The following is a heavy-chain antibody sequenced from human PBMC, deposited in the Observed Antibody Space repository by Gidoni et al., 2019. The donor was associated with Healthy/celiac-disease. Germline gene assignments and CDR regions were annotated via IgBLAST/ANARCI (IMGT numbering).Heavy chain of an antibody. Sequence: QLQLQESGPGLVKPSETLSLTCTVSGGSISSSSYYWGWIRQPPGKGLEWIGSIYYSGSTYYNPSLKSRVTISVDTSKNQFSLKLSSVTAADTAVYYCARGWIAVAGNFDYWGQGTLVTVSS. CDR2: IYYSGST. D-gene: IGHD6-19*01. J-gene: IGHJ4*02. CDR3: ARGWIAVAGNFDY. V-gene: IGHV4-39*07. CDR1: GGSISSSSYY.